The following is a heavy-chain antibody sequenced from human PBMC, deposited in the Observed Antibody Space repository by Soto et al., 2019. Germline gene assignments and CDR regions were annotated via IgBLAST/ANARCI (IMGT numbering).Heavy chain of an antibody. V-gene: IGHV3-74*01. CDR3: ARGGGLTTRAITYWFDP. CDR1: GFTFSNYW. Sequence: GGSLRLSFAASGFTFSNYWMHWVRQAPGKGLVWVSRINSDGSSTSYADSVKGRFTISRDNAKNTLYLQMNSLRAEDTAVYYCARGGGLTTRAITYWFDPWGQGTLVTVSS. J-gene: IGHJ5*02. D-gene: IGHD4-4*01. CDR2: INSDGSST.